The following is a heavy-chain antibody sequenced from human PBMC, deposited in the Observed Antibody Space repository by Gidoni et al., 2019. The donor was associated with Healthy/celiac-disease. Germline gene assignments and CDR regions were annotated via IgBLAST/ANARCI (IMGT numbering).Heavy chain of an antibody. CDR3: ARTFLTNNDTLTGYYSKPPYYFDY. J-gene: IGHJ4*02. CDR2: IFSNDEK. CDR1: GFSLSNAQLG. V-gene: IGHV2-26*01. Sequence: QVTLKESGPVLVKPTETLTLTCTVSGFSLSNAQLGVSWIRQPPGKALEWLAHIFSNDEKSYTTSLKSRLTISKDTSKSQVVLSMTNMDPVDTATYFCARTFLTNNDTLTGYYSKPPYYFDYWGQGTLVTVSS. D-gene: IGHD3-9*01.